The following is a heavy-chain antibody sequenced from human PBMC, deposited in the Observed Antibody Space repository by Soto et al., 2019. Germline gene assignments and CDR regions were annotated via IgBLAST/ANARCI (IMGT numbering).Heavy chain of an antibody. CDR1: GFTFSSYG. D-gene: IGHD6-19*01. Sequence: QVQLVESGGGVVQPGRSLRLSCAASGFTFSSYGMHWVRQAPGKGLEWVAVIWYDGSNEYYVDSVKGRFTISRDNSKNLLYLPMNSRRAEDTAVYYWARGEYSSGTRSPQHWGPGTLVTVSS. CDR3: ARGEYSSGTRSPQH. J-gene: IGHJ1*01. CDR2: IWYDGSNE. V-gene: IGHV3-33*01.